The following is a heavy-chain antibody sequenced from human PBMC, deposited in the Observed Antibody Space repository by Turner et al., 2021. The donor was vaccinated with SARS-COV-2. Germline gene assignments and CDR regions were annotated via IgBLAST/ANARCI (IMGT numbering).Heavy chain of an antibody. J-gene: IGHJ6*02. Sequence: QLQLQESGPGLVKPSETLSLTCTVSGGNISSSSYYWGWIRQPTGKGLEWIGSIYYSVSTYYYPSLKSRVTISVDTSKNQFSLKLSSVTAADTAVYYCATSTVAGTELNYYGMDVWGQGTTVTVSS. CDR2: IYYSVST. CDR1: GGNISSSSYY. CDR3: ATSTVAGTELNYYGMDV. V-gene: IGHV4-39*01. D-gene: IGHD6-13*01.